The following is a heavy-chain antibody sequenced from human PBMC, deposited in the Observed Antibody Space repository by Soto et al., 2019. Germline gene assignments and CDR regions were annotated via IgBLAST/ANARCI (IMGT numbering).Heavy chain of an antibody. J-gene: IGHJ5*02. D-gene: IGHD6-13*01. CDR2: IYPGDSDT. V-gene: IGHV5-51*01. Sequence: GESLKISCKGSGYSFTSYWIGWVRQMPGKGLEWMGIIYPGDSDTRYSPSFQGQVTISADKSISTAYLQWSSLKASDTAMYYCARHLAAAGGIEWFDPWGQGTLVTVSS. CDR1: GYSFTSYW. CDR3: ARHLAAAGGIEWFDP.